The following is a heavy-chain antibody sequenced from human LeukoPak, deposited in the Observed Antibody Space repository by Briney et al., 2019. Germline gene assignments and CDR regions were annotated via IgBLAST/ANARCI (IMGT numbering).Heavy chain of an antibody. CDR1: GGSIRSYY. J-gene: IGHJ3*02. D-gene: IGHD3-10*01. CDR3: ASRSGSFSDALDI. Sequence: SETLSLTCTVSGGSIRSYYWGWIRQPPGKGLEWIGYIHYSENTKYNPSLKSRVTMSVDTSKNQFSLKLSSVTAADTAVYYCASRSGSFSDALDIWGQGTLVTVSS. CDR2: IHYSENT. V-gene: IGHV4-59*08.